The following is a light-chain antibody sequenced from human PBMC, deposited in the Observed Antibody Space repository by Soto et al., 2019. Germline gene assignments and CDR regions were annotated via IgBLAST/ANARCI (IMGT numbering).Light chain of an antibody. V-gene: IGLV3-21*04. CDR1: NIGSKS. Sequence: SYELTQPPSVSVAPGKTASITCGGNNIGSKSVHWYQQKPGQAPVLVIYYDSDRPSGIPERFSGSNSGNTATLTISRVEAGDEADYYCQVWDSSSDPPYVFGTGTKVTVL. J-gene: IGLJ1*01. CDR2: YDS. CDR3: QVWDSSSDPPYV.